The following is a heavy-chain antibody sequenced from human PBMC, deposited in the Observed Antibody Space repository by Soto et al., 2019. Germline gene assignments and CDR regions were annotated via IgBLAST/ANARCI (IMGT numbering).Heavy chain of an antibody. CDR2: IIPIFGTA. J-gene: IGHJ4*02. Sequence: EASVKVSCKASGGTFSSYAISWVRQAPGQGLEWMGGIIPIFGTANYAQKFQGRVTITADESTSTAYMELSSLRSEDTAVYYCAREGYSYGYFRYLDYFDYWGQGTLVTVSS. CDR3: AREGYSYGYFRYLDYFDY. D-gene: IGHD5-18*01. V-gene: IGHV1-69*13. CDR1: GGTFSSYA.